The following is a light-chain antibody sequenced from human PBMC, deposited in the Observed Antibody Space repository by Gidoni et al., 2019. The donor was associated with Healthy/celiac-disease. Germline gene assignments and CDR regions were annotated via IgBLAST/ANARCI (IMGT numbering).Light chain of an antibody. J-gene: IGLJ2*01. Sequence: QSVLTQPPSVSGAPGLRVTISCTGSSSNIGAGYDVHWYQQLPGTAPKLLIYGNSNRPSGGPDRCSGSKSGASASLAITGLQAEDEADYYCRSYDSSLSGYVVFGGGTKLTVL. V-gene: IGLV1-40*01. CDR1: SSNIGAGYD. CDR3: RSYDSSLSGYVV. CDR2: GNS.